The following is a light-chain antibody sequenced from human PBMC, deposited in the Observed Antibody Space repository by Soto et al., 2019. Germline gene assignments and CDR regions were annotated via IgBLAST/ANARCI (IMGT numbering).Light chain of an antibody. CDR3: QQYGSSPLT. CDR2: GAS. CDR1: QSVSNN. V-gene: IGKV3-20*01. Sequence: DIVMTQSPATLSVSPGEGVTLSCRASQSVSNNLAWYQQKPGQAPRLLIYGASSRATGIPDRFSGSGSGTDFTLTISRLEPEDFAVYYCQQYGSSPLTFGGGTKV. J-gene: IGKJ4*01.